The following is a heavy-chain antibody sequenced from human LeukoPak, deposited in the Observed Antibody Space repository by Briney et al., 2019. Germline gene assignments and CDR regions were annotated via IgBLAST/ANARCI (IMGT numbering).Heavy chain of an antibody. D-gene: IGHD3-3*01. CDR3: AKGEGFYDFHLDH. J-gene: IGHJ5*02. V-gene: IGHV3-30-3*01. Sequence: GGSLRLSCAASGFTFSSYAMHWVRQAPGKGLEWVAVISYDGSNKYYADSVKGRFTISRDNSKNTLYVQMNRLRAEDTAVYYCAKGEGFYDFHLDHWGQGTLVTVSS. CDR1: GFTFSSYA. CDR2: ISYDGSNK.